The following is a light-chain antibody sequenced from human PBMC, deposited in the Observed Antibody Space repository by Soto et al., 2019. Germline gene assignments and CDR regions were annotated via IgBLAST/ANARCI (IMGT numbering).Light chain of an antibody. Sequence: QSVLTQPASVSRSPGQSITISCTGTNSDIGGFPYVSWYQQHPGKAPKLMIYEVSNRPSGVSNRFSGSKSGNTASLTISGLQAEDEADYYCTSYTVSTTVVFGGGTKLTVL. CDR3: TSYTVSTTVV. CDR1: NSDIGGFPY. V-gene: IGLV2-14*01. CDR2: EVS. J-gene: IGLJ2*01.